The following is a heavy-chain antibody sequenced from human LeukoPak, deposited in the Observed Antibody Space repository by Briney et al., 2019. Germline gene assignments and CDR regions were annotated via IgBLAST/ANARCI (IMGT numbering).Heavy chain of an antibody. J-gene: IGHJ4*02. CDR1: GGSFSGYY. CDR2: INHSGST. D-gene: IGHD3-10*01. Sequence: SETLSLTCAVYGGSFSGYYWSWIRQPPGKGLEWIGEINHSGSTNYNPSLKSRVTISADTSKNQFSLKLSSVTAADTAVYYCASLGQTSFDYWGQGTLVTVSS. V-gene: IGHV4-34*01. CDR3: ASLGQTSFDY.